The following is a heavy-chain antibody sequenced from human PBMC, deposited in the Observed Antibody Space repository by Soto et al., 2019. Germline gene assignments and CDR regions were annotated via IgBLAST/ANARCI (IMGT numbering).Heavy chain of an antibody. V-gene: IGHV1-3*01. Sequence: GASVKVSCKASGYTFTSYAMHWVRQAPGQRLEWMGWINAGNGNTKYSQKFQGRVTITRDTSASTAYMELSSLRSEDTAVYYCARGDPYGSGSYYNVPFFDYWGQGTLVTVSS. CDR3: ARGDPYGSGSYYNVPFFDY. D-gene: IGHD3-10*01. CDR2: INAGNGNT. CDR1: GYTFTSYA. J-gene: IGHJ4*02.